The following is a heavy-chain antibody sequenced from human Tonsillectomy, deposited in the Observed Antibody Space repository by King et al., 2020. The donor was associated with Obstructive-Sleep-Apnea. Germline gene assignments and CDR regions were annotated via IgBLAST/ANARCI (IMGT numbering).Heavy chain of an antibody. Sequence: VQLQESGPGQVKPSQALSLTCTVSGGSISSCRYYWSWIRQYPGKGLEWIGTIYYSGTTSYNPSLESRVPISAATYKNQFSLRLSAVTAADTAVFYCARGPNYYDSNDYYYGGPTFDYWGQGTLVTVSS. J-gene: IGHJ4*02. CDR2: IYYSGTT. CDR1: GGSISSCRYY. D-gene: IGHD3-22*01. V-gene: IGHV4-31*03. CDR3: ARGPNYYDSNDYYYGGPTFDY.